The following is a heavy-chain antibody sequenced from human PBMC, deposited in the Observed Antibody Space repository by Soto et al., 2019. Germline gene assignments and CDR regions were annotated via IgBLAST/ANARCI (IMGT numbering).Heavy chain of an antibody. D-gene: IGHD3-10*01. CDR2: ISYDGSNK. CDR3: ARNMVRGVHLVGGIDV. Sequence: QVQLVESGGGVVQPGRSLRLSCAASGFTFSSYAMHWVRQAPGKGLEWVAVISYDGSNKYYADSVKGRFTISRDNSKNTLYLQMNSLRAEDTAVYYCARNMVRGVHLVGGIDVWGQGTTVTVSS. CDR1: GFTFSSYA. J-gene: IGHJ6*02. V-gene: IGHV3-30-3*01.